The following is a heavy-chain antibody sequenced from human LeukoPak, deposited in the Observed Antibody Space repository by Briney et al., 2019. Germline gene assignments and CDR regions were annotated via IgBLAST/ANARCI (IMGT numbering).Heavy chain of an antibody. Sequence: PGGSLRLSCAASGFTFSIYAMSWVRQAPGKGLEWVANIKEDGSEKYNVDSVKGRFTISRDNAKNSLYLQMNSLRAEDTAVYYCARFIRGVTQSSYDSWGQGTLVTVSS. CDR2: IKEDGSEK. CDR1: GFTFSIYA. CDR3: ARFIRGVTQSSYDS. V-gene: IGHV3-7*01. D-gene: IGHD3-10*01. J-gene: IGHJ4*02.